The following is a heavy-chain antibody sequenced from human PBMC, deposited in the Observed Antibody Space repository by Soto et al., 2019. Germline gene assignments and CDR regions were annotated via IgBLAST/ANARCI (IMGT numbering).Heavy chain of an antibody. V-gene: IGHV1-69*13. D-gene: IGHD3-10*01. CDR1: GGTFSSYA. Sequence: SVKVSCKASGGTFSSYAISWVRQAPGQGLEWMGGIIPIFGTANYAQKFQGRVTITADESTSTAYMELSSLRSEDTAVYYCARGRPNYYGSGSSPPFDYWGQGTLVTVSS. CDR2: IIPIFGTA. J-gene: IGHJ4*02. CDR3: ARGRPNYYGSGSSPPFDY.